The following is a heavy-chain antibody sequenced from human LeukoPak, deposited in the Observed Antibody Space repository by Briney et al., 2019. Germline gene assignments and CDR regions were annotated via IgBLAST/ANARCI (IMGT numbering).Heavy chain of an antibody. D-gene: IGHD5-18*01. J-gene: IGHJ3*02. V-gene: IGHV4-39*01. CDR3: ARHVDTAIDPWCNAFDI. CDR2: IYYSGST. CDR1: GFTFSSYA. Sequence: GSLRLSCAASGFTFSSYAMSWVRQAPGKGLEWIGSIYYSGSTYYNPSLKSRVTISVDTSKNQFSLKLSSVTAADTAVYYCARHVDTAIDPWCNAFDIWGQGTMVTVSS.